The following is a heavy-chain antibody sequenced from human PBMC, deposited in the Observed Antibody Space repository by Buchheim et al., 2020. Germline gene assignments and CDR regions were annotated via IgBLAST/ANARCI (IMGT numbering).Heavy chain of an antibody. Sequence: QVQLQESGPGLVKPAGTLSLTCGVSGDSISSTDWWNRVRQPPGKGLEWNGEINQSGTTNYSPSHKSRVNMSVDKSKNQYSLNLSSVTAADTAVYYCARNFGLGGMDVWGRGTT. CDR2: INQSGTT. V-gene: IGHV4-4*02. CDR3: ARNFGLGGMDV. D-gene: IGHD3-16*01. CDR1: GDSISSTDW. J-gene: IGHJ6*02.